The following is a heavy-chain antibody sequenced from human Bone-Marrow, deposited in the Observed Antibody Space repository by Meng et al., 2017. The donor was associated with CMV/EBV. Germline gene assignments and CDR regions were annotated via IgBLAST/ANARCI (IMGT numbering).Heavy chain of an antibody. CDR1: GYTFTSYY. D-gene: IGHD2-15*01. V-gene: IGHV1-46*01. CDR2: INPSGGST. CDR3: ARRGGYCSGGSCGDY. J-gene: IGHJ4*02. Sequence: QVQLVQSGAEVKKPXASVKVSXXASGYTFTSYYMHWVRQAPGQGLEWMGIINPSGGSTSYAQKFQGRVTMTRDTSTSTVYMELSSLRSEGTAVYYCARRGGYCSGGSCGDYWGQGTLVTVSS.